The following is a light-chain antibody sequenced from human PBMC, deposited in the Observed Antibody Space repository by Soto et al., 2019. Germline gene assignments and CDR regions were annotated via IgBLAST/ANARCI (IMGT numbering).Light chain of an antibody. CDR3: QQYGSSYPWT. V-gene: IGKV1-6*01. Sequence: AIQMTQSPSSLSASVGDRVTMPCRASQGIRNDLGWYQQKPGKAPKLLIYAASSLQSGVPSRFSGSGSGTDFTLTISSLQPEDFAVYYCQQYGSSYPWTFGQGTKVDIK. CDR1: QGIRND. J-gene: IGKJ1*01. CDR2: AAS.